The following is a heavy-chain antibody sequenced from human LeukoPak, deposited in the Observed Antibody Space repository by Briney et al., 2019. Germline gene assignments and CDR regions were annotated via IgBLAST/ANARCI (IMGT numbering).Heavy chain of an antibody. CDR2: IKSKTDGGTT. CDR1: GFPFSYGW. D-gene: IGHD6-19*01. V-gene: IGHV3-15*05. Sequence: GGSLRLSCAVSGFPFSYGWMNWVRPAPGKGLEWVGRIKSKTDGGTTDYAAPVKGRFTISRDNAKNSLYLQMNSLRAEDTALYYCAKDISVAGEYYFDYWGQGTLVTVSS. J-gene: IGHJ4*02. CDR3: AKDISVAGEYYFDY.